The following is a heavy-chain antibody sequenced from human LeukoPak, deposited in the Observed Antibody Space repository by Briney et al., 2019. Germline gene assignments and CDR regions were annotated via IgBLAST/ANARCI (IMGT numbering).Heavy chain of an antibody. CDR2: ISGSGGST. V-gene: IGHV3-23*01. J-gene: IGHJ5*02. Sequence: GGSLRLFCAASGFTFSSYAMSWVRQAPGKGLEWVSAISGSGGSTYYADSVKGRFTISRDNSKNTLYLQMNSLRAEDTAVYYCAKDIGILTTSLYNWFDPWGQGTLVTVSS. D-gene: IGHD2/OR15-2a*01. CDR3: AKDIGILTTSLYNWFDP. CDR1: GFTFSSYA.